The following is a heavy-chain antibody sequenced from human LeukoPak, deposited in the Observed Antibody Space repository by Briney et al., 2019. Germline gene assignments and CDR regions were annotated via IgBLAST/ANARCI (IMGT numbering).Heavy chain of an antibody. CDR1: GYTFTSYG. V-gene: IGHV1-18*01. J-gene: IGHJ6*03. Sequence: GASVKVSCKASGYTFTSYGISWVRQAPGQGLEWMGWISAYNGNTNYAQKLQGRVTMTTDTSTSTAYMELRSLRSDDTAVYYCARRRGSSSSSWYQRPYYYYMDVWGKGTTVTISS. CDR3: ARRRGSSSSSWYQRPYYYYMDV. D-gene: IGHD6-13*01. CDR2: ISAYNGNT.